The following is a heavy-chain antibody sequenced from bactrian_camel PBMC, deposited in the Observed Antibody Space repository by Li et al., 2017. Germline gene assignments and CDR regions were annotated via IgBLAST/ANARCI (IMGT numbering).Heavy chain of an antibody. Sequence: HVQLVESGGGSVEAGGSLTLSCSASRPLSTLTVLAWFRQAPGKEREGVAAFDSLDFRTYADSVKGRFVIFQDIRNTVWLEMSSLKTEETGMYYCAATEPDGLCYLTADPYKYWGQGTQVTVS. V-gene: IGHV3S53*01. D-gene: IGHD1*01. J-gene: IGHJ4*01. CDR2: FDSLDFR. CDR1: RPLSTLTV. CDR3: AATEPDGLCYLTADPYKY.